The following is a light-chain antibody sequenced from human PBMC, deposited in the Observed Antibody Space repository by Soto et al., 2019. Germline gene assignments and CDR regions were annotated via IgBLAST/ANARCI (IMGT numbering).Light chain of an antibody. Sequence: QAVVTQPPSVSGAPGQRVTISCAGSSSNIGTGYDVHWYQQLPGTVPKLLIYNNNNRPSGVPDRFSGSKSGTSASLAITGLQAEDEADYYCQSYDSSLSGVVFGGGTKVTVL. CDR1: SSNIGTGYD. CDR2: NNN. J-gene: IGLJ3*02. CDR3: QSYDSSLSGVV. V-gene: IGLV1-40*01.